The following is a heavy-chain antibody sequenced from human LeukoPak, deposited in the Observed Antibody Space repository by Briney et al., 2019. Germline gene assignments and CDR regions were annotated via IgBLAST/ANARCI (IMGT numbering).Heavy chain of an antibody. D-gene: IGHD6-19*01. V-gene: IGHV3-30*02. CDR3: AKNSGYNNDWFDY. Sequence: GGSLRLSCAASGISFSNYDMHWVRQAPGKGLEWVAFIRYDGSNEYYADSVKGLFTISRDKSKKTLYLQMNSLRTEDTAVYYCAKNSGYNNDWFDYWGQGTLVTVSS. J-gene: IGHJ4*02. CDR1: GISFSNYD. CDR2: IRYDGSNE.